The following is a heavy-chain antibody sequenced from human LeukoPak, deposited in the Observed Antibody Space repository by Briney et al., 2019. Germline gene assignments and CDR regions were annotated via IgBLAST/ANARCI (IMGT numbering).Heavy chain of an antibody. CDR1: GFTFSSYA. CDR2: ISGSGGST. D-gene: IGHD2-15*01. J-gene: IGHJ5*02. Sequence: GGSLRLSCAASGFTFSSYAMSWVRQAPGKGLEWVSAISGSGGSTYYADSVKGRFTISRDNSKNTLYLQMNSLRAEDTAVYYCAKAGLYCSGGSGYDWFDPWGQGTLVTVSS. V-gene: IGHV3-23*01. CDR3: AKAGLYCSGGSGYDWFDP.